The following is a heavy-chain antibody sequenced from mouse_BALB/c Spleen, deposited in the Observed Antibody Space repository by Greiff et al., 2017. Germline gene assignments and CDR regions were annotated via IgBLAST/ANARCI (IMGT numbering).Heavy chain of an antibody. V-gene: IGHV1S81*02. CDR3: TRSLDDYGSSYDAMDY. Sequence: QVQLQQPGSELVRPGASVKLSCKASGYTFTSYYMYWVKQRPGQGLEWIGEINPSNGGTNFNEKFKSKATLTVDKSSSTAYMQLSSLTSEDSAVYYCTRSLDDYGSSYDAMDYWGQGTSVTVSS. CDR1: GYTFTSYY. J-gene: IGHJ4*01. D-gene: IGHD1-1*01. CDR2: INPSNGGT.